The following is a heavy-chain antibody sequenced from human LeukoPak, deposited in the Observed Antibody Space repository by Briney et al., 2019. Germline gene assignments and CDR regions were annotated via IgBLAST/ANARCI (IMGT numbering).Heavy chain of an antibody. J-gene: IGHJ4*02. CDR3: AREGDIVVVVAATGRDGTYYFDY. CDR2: ISYDGSNK. D-gene: IGHD2-15*01. V-gene: IGHV3-30*04. CDR1: GFTFSSYA. Sequence: GGSLRLSCAASGFTFSSYAMHWLRQAPGEGLEGVAVISYDGSNKYYADSVKGRFTISRDNSKNTLYLQMNSLRAEDTAVYYCAREGDIVVVVAATGRDGTYYFDYWGQGTLVTVSS.